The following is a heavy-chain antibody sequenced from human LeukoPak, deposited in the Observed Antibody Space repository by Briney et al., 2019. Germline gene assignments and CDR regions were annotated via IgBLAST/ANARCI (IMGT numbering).Heavy chain of an antibody. Sequence: PGGSLRLSCAASGFTFSSYSMNWVRQAPGKGLEWVSSISSSSSYIYYADSVKGRFTISRDNAKNSLYLQMNSLRAEDTALYYCAKDEGYSSSWYPYYGMDVWGQGTTVTVSS. CDR1: GFTFSSYS. D-gene: IGHD6-13*01. V-gene: IGHV3-21*04. J-gene: IGHJ6*02. CDR2: ISSSSSYI. CDR3: AKDEGYSSSWYPYYGMDV.